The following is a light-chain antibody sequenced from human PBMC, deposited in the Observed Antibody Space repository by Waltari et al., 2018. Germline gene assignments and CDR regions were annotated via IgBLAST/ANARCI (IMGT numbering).Light chain of an antibody. CDR2: EVN. J-gene: IGLJ1*01. V-gene: IGLV2-14*01. CDR1: TSDVGGSKY. Sequence: SALTQPASVSGSPGESITLSCTGTTSDVGGSKYVPWYQQHPGKGPKLMIYEVNYRPSGVSSRFSGSKSGNTASLTISGLQVEDEADYFCSSYTSSSTYVFGSGTKVTVL. CDR3: SSYTSSSTYV.